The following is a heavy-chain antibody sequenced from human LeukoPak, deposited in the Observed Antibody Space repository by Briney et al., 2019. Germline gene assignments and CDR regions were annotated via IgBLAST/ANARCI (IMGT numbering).Heavy chain of an antibody. D-gene: IGHD3-22*01. Sequence: GESLKISCKGSGYSFTSYWIGGVRQLPGKGLEWMGIIYLGDSDTRYSPSFQGQVTISADKSISTAYLQWSSLKASDSAMYYCARSPERYYYDSSGYSHLDYWGQGTLVTVSS. CDR1: GYSFTSYW. V-gene: IGHV5-51*01. J-gene: IGHJ4*02. CDR3: ARSPERYYYDSSGYSHLDY. CDR2: IYLGDSDT.